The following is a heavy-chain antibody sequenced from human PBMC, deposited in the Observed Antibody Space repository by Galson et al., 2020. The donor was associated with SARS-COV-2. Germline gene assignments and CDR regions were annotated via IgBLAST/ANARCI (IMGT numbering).Heavy chain of an antibody. V-gene: IGHV3-48*03. Sequence: PGGSLRLSCAAFGFTFRDYEMNWVRQAPGEGLEWLSYMSSGGTTRHYADSVKGRFTISRDNAKNALFLQLDSLRAEDTAVYYCARGGTYYALDYWGQGTLVTVSS. CDR3: ARGGTYYALDY. D-gene: IGHD1-26*01. CDR1: GFTFRDYE. CDR2: MSSGGTTR. J-gene: IGHJ4*02.